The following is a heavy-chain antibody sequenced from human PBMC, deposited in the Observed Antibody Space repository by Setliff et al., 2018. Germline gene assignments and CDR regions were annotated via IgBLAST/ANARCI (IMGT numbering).Heavy chain of an antibody. J-gene: IGHJ3*02. CDR1: GGTFRSYD. Sequence: SVKVSCKASGGTFRSYDIRRERQDKGQGLEWMGRILPIFGTANYAQKFQGRVPITPDKSTSTAYMELSILRSEDTSVYYCARHVSGARGIFGVVIPTDVFDIWGQGTMVTVSS. CDR2: ILPIFGTA. CDR3: ARHVSGARGIFGVVIPTDVFDI. D-gene: IGHD3-3*01. V-gene: IGHV1-69*06.